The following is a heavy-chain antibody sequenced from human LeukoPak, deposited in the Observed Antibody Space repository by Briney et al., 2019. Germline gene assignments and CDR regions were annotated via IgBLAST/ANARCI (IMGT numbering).Heavy chain of an antibody. CDR3: AKDLRQWRSYYFDN. D-gene: IGHD6-19*01. CDR2: ISSGGIII. CDR1: GFTVSSYE. V-gene: IGHV3-48*03. J-gene: IGHJ4*02. Sequence: GGSLRLSCAASGFTVSSYEMTWVRQAPGKGLEWVSYISSGGIIIFYADSVKGRFTISRDNSKNTLYLQMNSLRAEDTAVYYCAKDLRQWRSYYFDNWGQGTLVTVSS.